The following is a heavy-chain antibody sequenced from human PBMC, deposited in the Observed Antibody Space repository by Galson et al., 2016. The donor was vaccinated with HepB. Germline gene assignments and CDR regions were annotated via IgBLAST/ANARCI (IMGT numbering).Heavy chain of an antibody. J-gene: IGHJ4*02. CDR2: ISGSNGDT. V-gene: IGHV1-18*04. CDR1: GYTFTSYG. D-gene: IGHD6-13*01. Sequence: SVKVSCKASGYTFTSYGITWVRQAPGQGLEWMGWISGSNGDTSFGQKFQGRITLTTDTSTNTAYMEMRNLRSDDTAVIFCARASWYVLDSWGQGTLVTVTS. CDR3: ARASWYVLDS.